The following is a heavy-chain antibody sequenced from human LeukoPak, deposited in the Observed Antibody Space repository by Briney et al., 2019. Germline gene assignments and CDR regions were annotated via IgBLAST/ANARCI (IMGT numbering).Heavy chain of an antibody. V-gene: IGHV3-48*03. D-gene: IGHD3-22*01. CDR2: INIGETSI. CDR3: ARGGSSGFYYNAFDL. CDR1: GFTCNDFE. J-gene: IGHJ3*01. Sequence: PGGSLRLSCAVPGFTCNDFEMNWVRQALGKGLEWISYINIGETSILYADSVKGRFTISRDVAKNSLYLQMNSLRAEDTAVYYCARGGSSGFYYNAFDLWGQGTVVTVSS.